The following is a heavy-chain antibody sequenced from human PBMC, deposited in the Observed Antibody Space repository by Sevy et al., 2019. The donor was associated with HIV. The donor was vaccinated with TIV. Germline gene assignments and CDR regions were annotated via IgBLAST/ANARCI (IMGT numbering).Heavy chain of an antibody. CDR1: GFTFSDYY. Sequence: GGSLRLSCAASGFTFSDYYMSWIRQAPGKGLEWVSYISSSSSYTNYADSVKGEFTISRDNAKNSLYLQMNSLRAEDTAVYYCARDLREHYYVSGRSEFDPWGQGTLVSVSS. CDR2: ISSSSSYT. D-gene: IGHD3-10*01. V-gene: IGHV3-11*06. CDR3: ARDLREHYYVSGRSEFDP. J-gene: IGHJ5*02.